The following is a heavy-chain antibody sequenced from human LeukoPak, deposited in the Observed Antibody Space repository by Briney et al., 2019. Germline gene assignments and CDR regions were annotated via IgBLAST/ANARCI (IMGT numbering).Heavy chain of an antibody. J-gene: IGHJ4*02. D-gene: IGHD4-17*01. CDR3: AREGYDYGDYLDY. CDR1: GFTFGSYA. V-gene: IGHV3-30-3*01. Sequence: GGSLRLSCAASGFTFGSYAMDWVRQAPGKGLEWVAVMSYDRSNKYYADSVKGLFTIARDNSKYSLYLQMNSLRAEDTAVYYCAREGYDYGDYLDYWGQGTLVTVSS. CDR2: MSYDRSNK.